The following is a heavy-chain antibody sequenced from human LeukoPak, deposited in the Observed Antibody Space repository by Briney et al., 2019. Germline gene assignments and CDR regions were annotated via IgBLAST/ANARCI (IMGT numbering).Heavy chain of an antibody. V-gene: IGHV1-2*02. CDR2: FHPNSGVT. Sequence: ASVKVSCKASGYTFTGYYMHWVRQVPGQGLEILGWFHPNSGVTNYAQNFQGRVTMTSDTSISTAYMELSRLRSDDTAVYYCATVDIVATSNWGQGTLVTVSS. CDR1: GYTFTGYY. CDR3: ATVDIVATSN. J-gene: IGHJ4*02. D-gene: IGHD5-12*01.